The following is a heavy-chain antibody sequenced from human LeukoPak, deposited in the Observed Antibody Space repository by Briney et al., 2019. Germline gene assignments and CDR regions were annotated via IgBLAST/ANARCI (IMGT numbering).Heavy chain of an antibody. CDR3: ARADYYDSSGYYLNY. V-gene: IGHV5-51*01. D-gene: IGHD3-22*01. J-gene: IGHJ4*02. Sequence: GESLKISCKGSGYIFTNFWIGWVRQKPGKGLEWMGIIYPGDSDTRYSPSFQGQVTISADKSITTAYLQWSSLKASDTAMYYCARADYYDSSGYYLNYWGQGTLVTVSS. CDR1: GYIFTNFW. CDR2: IYPGDSDT.